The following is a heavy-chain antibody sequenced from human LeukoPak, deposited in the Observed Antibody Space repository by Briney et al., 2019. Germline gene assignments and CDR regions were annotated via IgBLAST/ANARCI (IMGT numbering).Heavy chain of an antibody. CDR2: INEDGSVK. V-gene: IGHV3-7*01. J-gene: IGHJ4*02. D-gene: IGHD4-17*01. CDR3: ARVIGSYGDSAY. Sequence: GGSLRLSCADSGFRFSRHWMDWVRQAPGKGLEWVANINEDGSVKNYVDSVKGRFTISRDNAKNSLYLQMNSLRAEDTAVYYCARVIGSYGDSAYWGQGTLVTVSS. CDR1: GFRFSRHW.